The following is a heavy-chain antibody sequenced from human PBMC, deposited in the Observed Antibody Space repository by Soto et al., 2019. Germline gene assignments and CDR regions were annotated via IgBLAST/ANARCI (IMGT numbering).Heavy chain of an antibody. V-gene: IGHV1-3*01. Sequence: QVQLVQSGAEVKKPGASVKVSCKASGYTLTTYSMHWVRQAPGQRLEWMGWMNPLNGDTKYSQRFQGRLTIIRDTSARTAYMELSSLGSEDTAIYYCARGNSGAFDIWGQGTMVTVSS. CDR2: MNPLNGDT. D-gene: IGHD6-19*01. CDR1: GYTLTTYS. CDR3: ARGNSGAFDI. J-gene: IGHJ3*02.